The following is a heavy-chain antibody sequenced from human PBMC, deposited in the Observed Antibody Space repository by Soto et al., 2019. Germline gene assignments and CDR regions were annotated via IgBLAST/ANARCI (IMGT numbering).Heavy chain of an antibody. CDR2: ISGGGETT. CDR3: AFNSGSGSYYVVY. CDR1: GFTFSSYA. D-gene: IGHD3-10*01. J-gene: IGHJ4*02. Sequence: EVQLLESGGGLVQPGGSLRLSCAASGFTFSSYAMWWVRQAPGKGLECVSAISGGGETTYYADSVKGRFTISRDNSKNTLYLQMNSLRAEDTAVYYCAFNSGSGSYYVVYWGQGTLVTVSS. V-gene: IGHV3-23*01.